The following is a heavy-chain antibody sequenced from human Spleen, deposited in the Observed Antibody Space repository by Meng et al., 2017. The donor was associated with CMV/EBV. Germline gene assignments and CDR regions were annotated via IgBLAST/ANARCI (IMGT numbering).Heavy chain of an antibody. J-gene: IGHJ4*02. V-gene: IGHV4-61*08. CDR2: IYYTGST. Sequence: GSLRLSCTVSSGSISSGAHYWNWIRQHPGKGLEWIGYIYYTGSTFYNPSLKSRVTISVDTSKNQFSLEVNSVTAADTAVYYCAKDRTSSWPTFDYWGQGTLVTVSS. CDR3: AKDRTSSWPTFDY. D-gene: IGHD6-13*01. CDR1: SGSISSGAHY.